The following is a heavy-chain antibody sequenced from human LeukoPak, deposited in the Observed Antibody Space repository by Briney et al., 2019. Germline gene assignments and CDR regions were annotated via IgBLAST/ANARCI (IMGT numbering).Heavy chain of an antibody. CDR2: IGDTT. D-gene: IGHD3-22*01. J-gene: IGHJ4*02. CDR3: AKDQSIEKWLSFHY. CDR1: GFTFSIYA. V-gene: IGHV3-23*01. Sequence: PGGSLRLSCAASGFTFSIYAMSWVRQAPGKGLEWVSAIGDTTYYADSVEGRFTISRDNSKNTLYLQMNSLRVEDTAVYYCAKDQSIEKWLSFHYWGQGTLVTVSS.